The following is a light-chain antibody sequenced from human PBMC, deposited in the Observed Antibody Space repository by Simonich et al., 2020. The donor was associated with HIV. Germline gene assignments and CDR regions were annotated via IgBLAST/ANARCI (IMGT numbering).Light chain of an antibody. CDR1: ESISSW. J-gene: IGKJ4*01. V-gene: IGKV1-5*03. CDR2: KAS. CDR3: QQYNDWPT. Sequence: DIQMTQSPSTLSSSVGDRVTITCRARESISSWLAWYQQKSGKAPKLRIYKASSLKSGVPSRFSGSGSGTEFTLTISSLQSEDFAVYYCQQYNDWPTFGGGTKVEI.